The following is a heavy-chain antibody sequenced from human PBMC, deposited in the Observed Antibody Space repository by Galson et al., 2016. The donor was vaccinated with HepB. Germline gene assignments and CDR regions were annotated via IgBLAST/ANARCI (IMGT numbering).Heavy chain of an antibody. V-gene: IGHV3-30-3*01. J-gene: IGHJ6*02. Sequence: SLRLSCAASGFTFSSYAMYWVRPAPGKGLEWVALISHDEYNTYYADSVKDRFTISRDNSKNMFYLQMNSLRIEDAAVYYCARDSSMDVWGQGTTVTVSS. CDR3: ARDSSMDV. CDR1: GFTFSSYA. CDR2: ISHDEYNT.